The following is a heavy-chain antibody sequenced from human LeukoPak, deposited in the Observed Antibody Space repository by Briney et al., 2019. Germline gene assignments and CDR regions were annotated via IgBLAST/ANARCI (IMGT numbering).Heavy chain of an antibody. Sequence: PSETLSLTCAVYGGSFSGYYWSWIRQPPGKGLEWIGEINHSGSTNCNPSLKSRVTISVDTSKNQFSLKLSSVTAADTAVYYCASGAEVVPAATPNYYYMDVWGKGTTVTVSS. D-gene: IGHD2-2*01. J-gene: IGHJ6*03. V-gene: IGHV4-34*01. CDR2: INHSGST. CDR3: ASGAEVVPAATPNYYYMDV. CDR1: GGSFSGYY.